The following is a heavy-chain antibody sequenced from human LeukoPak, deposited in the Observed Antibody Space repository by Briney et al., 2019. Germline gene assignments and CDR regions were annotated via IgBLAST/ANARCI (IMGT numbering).Heavy chain of an antibody. V-gene: IGHV1-8*01. CDR1: GYTFTSYD. CDR2: MNPNSGNT. J-gene: IGHJ4*02. CDR3: AREVSSSWYYFDY. D-gene: IGHD6-13*01. Sequence: SVKVPCKASGYTFTSYDINWVRQATGQGLEWMGWMNPNSGNTGYAQKFQGRVTMTRNTSISTAYMELSSLRSEDTAVYYCAREVSSSWYYFDYWGQGTLVTVSS.